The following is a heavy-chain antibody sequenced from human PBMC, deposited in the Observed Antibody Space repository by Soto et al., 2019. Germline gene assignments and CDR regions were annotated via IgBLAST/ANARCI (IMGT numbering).Heavy chain of an antibody. V-gene: IGHV4-59*01. J-gene: IGHJ4*02. D-gene: IGHD6-6*01. CDR1: GGSISSYY. CDR3: ASLVSYPYYFDY. CDR2: IYYSGST. Sequence: SETLSLTCTVSGGSISSYYWSWIRQPPGKGLEWIGYIYYSGSTNYNPSLKSRVTISVDTSKNQFSLKLSSVTAADTAVYYCASLVSYPYYFDYWGQGTLVTVSS.